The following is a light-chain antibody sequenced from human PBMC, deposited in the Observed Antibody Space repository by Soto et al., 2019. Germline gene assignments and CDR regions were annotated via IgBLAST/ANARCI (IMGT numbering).Light chain of an antibody. CDR3: HSYDSTNHWV. CDR2: DVD. Sequence: QSALTQPRSVSGSPGQSVTISCTGTSSDVGGYDYVSWYQHHPGKAPKLMIYDVDKRPSGVPGRFSGSKSGNTASLTISGLQAEDEADYYCHSYDSTNHWVFGGGTKLTVL. V-gene: IGLV2-11*01. J-gene: IGLJ3*02. CDR1: SSDVGGYDY.